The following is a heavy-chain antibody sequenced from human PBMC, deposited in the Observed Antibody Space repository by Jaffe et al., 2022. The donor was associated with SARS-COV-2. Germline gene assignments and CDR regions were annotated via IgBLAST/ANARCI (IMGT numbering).Heavy chain of an antibody. V-gene: IGHV3-21*01. CDR1: GFTFSSYS. CDR2: ISSSSSYI. CDR3: AREINHRIVGATAAGDAFDI. Sequence: EVQLVESGGGLVKPGGSLRLSCAASGFTFSSYSMNWVRQAPGKGLEWVSSISSSSSYIYYADSVKGRFTISRDNAKNSLYLQMNSLRAEDTAVYYCAREINHRIVGATAAGDAFDIWGQGTMVTVSS. J-gene: IGHJ3*02. D-gene: IGHD1-26*01.